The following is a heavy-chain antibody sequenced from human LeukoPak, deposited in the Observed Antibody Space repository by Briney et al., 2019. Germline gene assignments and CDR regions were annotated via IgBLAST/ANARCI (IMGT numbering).Heavy chain of an antibody. V-gene: IGHV4-38-2*02. CDR2: IYHGGST. J-gene: IGHJ4*02. Sequence: SETLSLTCTVSGYSISSGYYWGWIRQPPGKGLEWIGSIYHGGSTYYNLSLKSRVTISVDTSKNQFSLKLSSVTAADTAVYYCARLSFCAGGSCYEYFDYWGQGTLVTVSS. D-gene: IGHD2-15*01. CDR3: ARLSFCAGGSCYEYFDY. CDR1: GYSISSGYY.